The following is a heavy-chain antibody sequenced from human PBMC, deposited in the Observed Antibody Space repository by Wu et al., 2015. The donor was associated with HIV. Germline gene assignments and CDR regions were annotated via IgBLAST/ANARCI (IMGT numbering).Heavy chain of an antibody. J-gene: IGHJ3*02. CDR1: GYTFSDNY. D-gene: IGHD6-19*01. CDR2: INPDSGST. V-gene: IGHV1-2*02. CDR3: ARSLVVAGTTYDIFDT. Sequence: QVQLVQSGAEVKKPGAAVRVSCKTSGYTFSDNYIHWVRQVPGQGLQWMGWINPDSGSTHYAQKFQGRVTMTRGTSINTAYMDLSGLKSDDTAVYFCARSLVVAGTTYDIFDTWGQGTMLTV.